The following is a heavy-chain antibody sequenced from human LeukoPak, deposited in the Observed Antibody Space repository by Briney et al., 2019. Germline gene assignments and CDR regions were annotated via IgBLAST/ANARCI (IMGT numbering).Heavy chain of an antibody. CDR3: ARGRVIPHYHRFDL. Sequence: SETLSLTCSVSGSSLSSGYYWGWIRQPPGKGLEWIGSIYHSGSTYYNPSLKSRVTISVDASKHPFSLKQSSVTPAETAVYYCARGRVIPHYHRFDLWGQGPLVNVSS. V-gene: IGHV4-38-2*02. CDR1: GSSLSSGYY. J-gene: IGHJ5*02. D-gene: IGHD2-21*01. CDR2: IYHSGST.